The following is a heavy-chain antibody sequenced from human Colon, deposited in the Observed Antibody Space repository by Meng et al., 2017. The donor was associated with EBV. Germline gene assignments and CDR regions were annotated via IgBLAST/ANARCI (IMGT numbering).Heavy chain of an antibody. CDR2: IYYSGST. CDR3: ASLYGDSSVWYLDL. CDR1: GGPISSCNHY. D-gene: IGHD4-17*01. V-gene: IGHV4-31*03. J-gene: IGHJ2*01. Sequence: VHRQESGPGLWKPYKTLSLTCTVSGGPISSCNHYWIWIRQHPGKGLEYIGYIYYSGSTYYNPSLKSRVIISVDTSKNQFSLRLNSVTAADTAVYYCASLYGDSSVWYLDLWGRGTLVTVSS.